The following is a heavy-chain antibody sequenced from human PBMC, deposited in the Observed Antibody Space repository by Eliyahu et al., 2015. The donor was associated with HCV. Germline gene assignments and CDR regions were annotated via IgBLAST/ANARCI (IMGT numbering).Heavy chain of an antibody. CDR3: ARLRGRESRFYIAARSTGVGMDV. V-gene: IGHV4-34*01. J-gene: IGHJ6*02. CDR2: INHSGST. D-gene: IGHD6-6*01. Sequence: QVQLQQWGAGLLKPSETLSLTCAVYGGSFSGYYWSWIRQPPGKGLEWIGEINHSGSTNYNPSLKSRVTISVDTSKNQFSLKLSSVTAADTAVYYCARLRGRESRFYIAARSTGVGMDVWGQGTTVTVSS. CDR1: GGSFSGYY.